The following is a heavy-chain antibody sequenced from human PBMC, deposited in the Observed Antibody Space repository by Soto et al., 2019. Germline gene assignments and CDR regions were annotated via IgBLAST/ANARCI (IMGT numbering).Heavy chain of an antibody. CDR2: INPNSGGT. CDR3: ARSGYSSWYYFDY. J-gene: IGHJ4*02. Sequence: ASVKVSCKASGYTFAVYYMHWVRQAPGQGLEWMGWINPNSGGTNYAQKFQGWVTMTRDTSISTAYMELSRLRSDDTAVYYCARSGYSSWYYFDYWGQGTLVTVSS. D-gene: IGHD6-13*01. CDR1: GYTFAVYY. V-gene: IGHV1-2*04.